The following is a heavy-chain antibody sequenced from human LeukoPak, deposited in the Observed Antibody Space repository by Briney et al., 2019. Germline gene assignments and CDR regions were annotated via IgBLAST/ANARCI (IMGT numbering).Heavy chain of an antibody. D-gene: IGHD3-22*01. CDR3: AKGSSGYFADL. Sequence: GGSLRLSCAASGFIFNNYGLIWVRQAPGKGLEWVSAISNDGGGTTYADFVNGRFTISRDNSKNTLLLQMNSLRAEDTALYYCAKGSSGYFADLWGQGTLVTVSS. CDR1: GFIFNNYG. CDR2: ISNDGGGT. V-gene: IGHV3-23*01. J-gene: IGHJ5*02.